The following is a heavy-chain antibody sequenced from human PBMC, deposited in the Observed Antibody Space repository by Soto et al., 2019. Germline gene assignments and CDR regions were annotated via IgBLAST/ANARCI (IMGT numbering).Heavy chain of an antibody. J-gene: IGHJ2*01. CDR3: ARESGYYYDSSALLDL. V-gene: IGHV3-53*02. D-gene: IGHD3-22*01. CDR1: GFTVSSNY. CDR2: IYSGGST. Sequence: EVQLVETGGGLIQPGGSLRLSCAASGFTVSSNYMSWVRQAPGKGLEWVSVIYSGGSTYYAESVKGRFTISRDNSKNTLYPQMNSLRAEDTAVYYCARESGYYYDSSALLDLWGRGTLVTVSS.